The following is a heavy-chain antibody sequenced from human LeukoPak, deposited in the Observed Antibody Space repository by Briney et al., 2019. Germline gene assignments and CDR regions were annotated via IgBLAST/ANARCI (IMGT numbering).Heavy chain of an antibody. J-gene: IGHJ6*03. CDR3: ASATYYYYMDV. CDR2: INSDGSST. Sequence: PGGSLRLSCAASGFTFSSYWMHWVRQAPGKGLVWVSRINSDGSSTSYADSVEGRFTISRDNAKNTLYLQMNSLRAEDTAVYYCASATYYYYMDVWGKGTTVTVSS. CDR1: GFTFSSYW. V-gene: IGHV3-74*01.